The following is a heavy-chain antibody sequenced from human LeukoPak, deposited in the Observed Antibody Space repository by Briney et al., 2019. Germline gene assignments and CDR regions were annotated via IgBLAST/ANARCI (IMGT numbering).Heavy chain of an antibody. V-gene: IGHV1-46*01. D-gene: IGHD3-3*02. CDR2: INPSGGST. Sequence: ASVKVSCKASGYTFTSYYMHWVRQAPGQGLEWMGIINPSGGSTSYAQKFQGRVTMTRDTSTRTVYMELRSLRSEDTAVYYCARDYSRSIFYYGGQGPLVTVSS. CDR1: GYTFTSYY. CDR3: ARDYSRSIFYY. J-gene: IGHJ4*02.